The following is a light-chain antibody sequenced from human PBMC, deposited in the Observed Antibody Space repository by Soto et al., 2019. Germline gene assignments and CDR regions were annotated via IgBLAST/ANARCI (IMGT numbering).Light chain of an antibody. V-gene: IGKV1-5*01. J-gene: IGKJ4*01. Sequence: DIPMTQSPSTLSASVGDRVTITCRASQSISSWLAWYQQKPGKAPKLLIYDASSLESGVPSRFSGSGSGTEFTLTISSLQPDDFATYYCQQYNSYWLTFGGGTKVEIK. CDR2: DAS. CDR3: QQYNSYWLT. CDR1: QSISSW.